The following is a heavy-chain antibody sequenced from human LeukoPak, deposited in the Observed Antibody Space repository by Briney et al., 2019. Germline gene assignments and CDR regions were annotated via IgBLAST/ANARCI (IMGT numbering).Heavy chain of an antibody. CDR2: ISYDGSNE. J-gene: IGHJ4*02. Sequence: GSLRLSCAASEFTFSTYGMHWVRQAPGKGLEWVAVISYDGSNEYYADSVKGRFTISRDNSKNTLYLQMSSLRAEDTAVYYCAKEFNRGLPDYWGQGTLVTVPS. CDR1: EFTFSTYG. CDR3: AKEFNRGLPDY. D-gene: IGHD2-21*01. V-gene: IGHV3-30*18.